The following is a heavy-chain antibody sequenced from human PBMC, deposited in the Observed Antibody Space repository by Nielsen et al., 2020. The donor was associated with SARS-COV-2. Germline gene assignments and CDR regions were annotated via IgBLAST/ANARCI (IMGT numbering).Heavy chain of an antibody. J-gene: IGHJ5*02. CDR2: ISGSGGST. D-gene: IGHD4-11*01. V-gene: IGHV3-23*01. CDR1: GFTFSSYE. CDR3: ARAIYRLTTDNWFDP. Sequence: GESLKISCAASGFTFSSYEMNWVRQAPGEGLEWVSAISGSGGSTYYADSVKGRFTISRDNSKNTLYLQMNSLRAEDTAVYYCARAIYRLTTDNWFDPWGQGTLVTVSS.